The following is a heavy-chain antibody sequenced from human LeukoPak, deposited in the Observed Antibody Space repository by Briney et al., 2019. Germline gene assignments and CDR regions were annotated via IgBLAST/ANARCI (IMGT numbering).Heavy chain of an antibody. CDR3: ARERSSWYYFDY. V-gene: IGHV4-4*07. CDR2: IYTSGST. D-gene: IGHD6-13*01. J-gene: IGHJ4*02. CDR1: GGSLSSYH. Sequence: SETLSLTCTVSGGSLSSYHWSWIREPAGKELEWIGRIYTSGSTHYNPSLKSRVTMSVDTSKNQFALKLSSVTAADTAVYYCARERSSWYYFDYWGQGTLVTVSS.